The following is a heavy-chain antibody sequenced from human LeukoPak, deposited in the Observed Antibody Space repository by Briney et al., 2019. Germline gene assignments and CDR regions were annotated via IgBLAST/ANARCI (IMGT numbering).Heavy chain of an antibody. J-gene: IGHJ6*03. D-gene: IGHD3-16*01. CDR1: GFTFSSYA. Sequence: QPGGSLRLSCAASGFTFSSYAMSWVRQAPGKGLEWVSAISGSGGSTYYAGSVKGRFTISRDNSKNTLYLQMNSLRAEDTAVYYCAKGVSVGDRRPHYYYMDVWGKGTTVTVSS. V-gene: IGHV3-23*01. CDR2: ISGSGGST. CDR3: AKGVSVGDRRPHYYYMDV.